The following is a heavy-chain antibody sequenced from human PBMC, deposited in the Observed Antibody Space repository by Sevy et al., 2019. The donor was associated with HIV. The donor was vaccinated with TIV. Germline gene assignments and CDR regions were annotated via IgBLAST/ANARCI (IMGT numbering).Heavy chain of an antibody. Sequence: SETLSLTCTVSGDSISSYYWSWIRQPPGKGLEWIGYFYYSGITNYNPSVKSRVTISVDTSRNQISLKRSSVTAADTAVYYCARGIVAYYFDYWGQGTLVTVSS. D-gene: IGHD5-12*01. V-gene: IGHV4-59*01. J-gene: IGHJ4*02. CDR2: FYYSGIT. CDR1: GDSISSYY. CDR3: ARGIVAYYFDY.